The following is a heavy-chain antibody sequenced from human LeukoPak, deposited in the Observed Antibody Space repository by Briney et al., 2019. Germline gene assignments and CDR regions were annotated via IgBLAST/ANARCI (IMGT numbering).Heavy chain of an antibody. Sequence: GGSLRLSCAASGFTFSIYWMSWVRQAPGKGLEWVANIKHDGSEKHYVDPVKGRFTISRDNAKNSLYLQMNSLRAEDTAVYYCAKDAQLWPLGYFDYWGQGTLVTVSS. CDR3: AKDAQLWPLGYFDY. J-gene: IGHJ4*02. CDR1: GFTFSIYW. CDR2: IKHDGSEK. V-gene: IGHV3-7*03. D-gene: IGHD5-18*01.